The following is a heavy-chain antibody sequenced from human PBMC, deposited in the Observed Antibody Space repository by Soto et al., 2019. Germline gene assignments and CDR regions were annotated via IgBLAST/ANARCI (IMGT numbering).Heavy chain of an antibody. CDR1: GGSFTGHF. CDR2: VSHSGNT. D-gene: IGHD3-9*01. CDR3: GRANFETSGWHPFDI. Sequence: SETLSLTCTVSGGSFTGHFWSWVRQPPGKGLEWVGEVSHSGNTKYYPSLRSRFTLSVDSSKNQILVALTSVTAAETAGYYWGRANFETSGWHPFDIWGQGTLVTVSS. J-gene: IGHJ4*02. V-gene: IGHV4-34*01.